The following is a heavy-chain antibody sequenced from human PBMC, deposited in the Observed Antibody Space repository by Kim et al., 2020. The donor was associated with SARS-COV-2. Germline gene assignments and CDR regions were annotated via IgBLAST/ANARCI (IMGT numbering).Heavy chain of an antibody. D-gene: IGHD6-19*01. J-gene: IGHJ5*02. CDR1: GGSISSGGYY. V-gene: IGHV4-31*03. CDR3: ARAPGQWLAGGVDWFDP. Sequence: SETLSLTCTVSGGSISSGGYYWSWIRQHPGKGLEWIGYIYYSGSTYYNPSLKSRVTISVDTSKNQFYLKLSSVTAADTAVYYCARAPGQWLAGGVDWFDPWGRGTLATVSS. CDR2: IYYSGST.